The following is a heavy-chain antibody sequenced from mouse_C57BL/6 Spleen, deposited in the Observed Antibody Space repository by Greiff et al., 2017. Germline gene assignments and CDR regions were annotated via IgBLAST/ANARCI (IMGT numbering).Heavy chain of an antibody. J-gene: IGHJ2*01. V-gene: IGHV1-80*01. Sequence: QVQLKESGAELVKPGASVKISCKASGYAFSSYWMNWVKQRPGKGLEWIGQIYPGDGDTNYNGKFKGKATLTAYKSSSTAYMQLSSLTSEDSAVYFCAREGDSSGYRKFDYWGQGTTLTVSS. CDR2: IYPGDGDT. CDR3: AREGDSSGYRKFDY. CDR1: GYAFSSYW. D-gene: IGHD3-2*02.